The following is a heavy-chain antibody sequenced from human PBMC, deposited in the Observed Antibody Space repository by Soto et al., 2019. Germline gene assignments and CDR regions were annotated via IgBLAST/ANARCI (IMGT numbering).Heavy chain of an antibody. Sequence: ASVKVSCKASGYTFTSYGISWVRQAPGQGLEWMGWISAYNGNTNYAQKLQGRVTMTTDTSTSTAYMELRSLRSDDTAVYYCARESKPHTYFDWLLSRGGTYFDYWGQGTLVTVSS. CDR2: ISAYNGNT. CDR3: ARESKPHTYFDWLLSRGGTYFDY. CDR1: GYTFTSYG. J-gene: IGHJ4*02. V-gene: IGHV1-18*01. D-gene: IGHD3-9*01.